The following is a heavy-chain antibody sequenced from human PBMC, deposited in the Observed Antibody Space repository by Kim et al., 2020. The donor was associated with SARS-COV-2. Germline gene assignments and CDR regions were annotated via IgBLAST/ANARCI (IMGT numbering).Heavy chain of an antibody. CDR2: IYSGGST. CDR3: ARESRYYYGSGSPGV. CDR1: GFTVSSNY. D-gene: IGHD3-10*01. V-gene: IGHV3-53*01. Sequence: GGSLRLSCAASGFTVSSNYMSWVRQAPGKGLEWVSVIYSGGSTYYADSVKGRFTISRDNSKNTLYLQMNSLRAEDTAVYYCARESRYYYGSGSPGVWGQGTTVTVSS. J-gene: IGHJ6*02.